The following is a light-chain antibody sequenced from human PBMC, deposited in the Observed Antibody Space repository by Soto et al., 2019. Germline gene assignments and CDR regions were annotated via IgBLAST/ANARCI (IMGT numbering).Light chain of an antibody. CDR2: AAS. Sequence: DIQMTQSPSSLSASVGDRVTITCRASQSISSYLNWYQQKPGKVPKLLIYAASSLQSGVPSRFSGSRSATDFTLTITSLQTEDFPAYDCPQCYRTPITFSGGTKVEIK. J-gene: IGKJ4*01. CDR1: QSISSY. V-gene: IGKV1-39*01. CDR3: PQCYRTPIT.